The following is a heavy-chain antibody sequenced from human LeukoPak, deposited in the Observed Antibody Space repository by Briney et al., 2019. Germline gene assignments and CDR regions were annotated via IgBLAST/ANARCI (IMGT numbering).Heavy chain of an antibody. CDR2: LSGSGGST. V-gene: IGHV3-23*01. CDR1: GFTFSSYA. Sequence: GGSLRLSCAASGFTFSSYAMSWVRQAPGKGLEWVSALSGSGGSTYYEDSVKGRFTTSRDNSKNTLYLQMNSLRAEDTAVYYCAKDRRTMVRGVISGFDYWGQGTLVTVSS. J-gene: IGHJ4*02. CDR3: AKDRRTMVRGVISGFDY. D-gene: IGHD3-10*01.